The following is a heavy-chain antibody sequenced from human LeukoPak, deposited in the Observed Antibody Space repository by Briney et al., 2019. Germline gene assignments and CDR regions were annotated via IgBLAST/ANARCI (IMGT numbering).Heavy chain of an antibody. V-gene: IGHV3-49*04. J-gene: IGHJ4*02. Sequence: GSLRLSCTASGFTFGDYAMSWVRQAPGKGLEWVGFIRSKAYGGTTEYAASVKGRFTISRDDSKSIAYLQMNSLKTEDTAAYYCTRVSGSYDYFDYWGQGTLVTVSS. CDR3: TRVSGSYDYFDY. CDR2: IRSKAYGGTT. CDR1: GFTFGDYA. D-gene: IGHD1-26*01.